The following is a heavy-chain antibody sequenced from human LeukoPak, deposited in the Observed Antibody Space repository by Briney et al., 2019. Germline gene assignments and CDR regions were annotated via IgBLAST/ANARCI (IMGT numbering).Heavy chain of an antibody. CDR1: GFTFRSYS. J-gene: IGHJ3*02. D-gene: IGHD3-10*01. CDR2: INSDSNYI. Sequence: PGGSLRLSCAASGFTFRSYSMNWVRQAPGKGLEWVSSINSDSNYIYYADSVQGRFTISRDNAKNSLYLQMNSLRAEDTAVYYCAVAYYYGSGDAFDIWGQGTKVTVSS. V-gene: IGHV3-21*01. CDR3: AVAYYYGSGDAFDI.